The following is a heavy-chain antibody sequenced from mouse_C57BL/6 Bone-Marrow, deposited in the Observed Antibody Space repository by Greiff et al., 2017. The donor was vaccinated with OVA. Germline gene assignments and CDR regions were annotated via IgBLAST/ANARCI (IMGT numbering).Heavy chain of an antibody. Sequence: QVQLQQSGPELVKPGASVKISCKASGYAFSSSWMNWVKQRPGKGLEWIGRIYPGDGDTNYNGKFKGKATLTADKSSSTAYMQLSSLTSEDSAVYFCARGKALEGFAYWGQGTLVTVSA. D-gene: IGHD1-2*01. J-gene: IGHJ3*01. CDR3: ARGKALEGFAY. CDR2: IYPGDGDT. V-gene: IGHV1-82*01. CDR1: GYAFSSSW.